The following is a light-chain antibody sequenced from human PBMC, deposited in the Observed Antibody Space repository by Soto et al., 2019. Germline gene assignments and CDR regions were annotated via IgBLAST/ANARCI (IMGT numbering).Light chain of an antibody. Sequence: EIVLTQSPATRSLSPGERATLSCRASQSVSSYLAWYQPKPGQAPRLLIYDASNRATGIPARFSCSGSGTDFTLTISSLEPEDFAVYYCQQRSNWPITFGQGTRMEIK. CDR2: DAS. CDR1: QSVSSY. J-gene: IGKJ5*01. CDR3: QQRSNWPIT. V-gene: IGKV3-11*01.